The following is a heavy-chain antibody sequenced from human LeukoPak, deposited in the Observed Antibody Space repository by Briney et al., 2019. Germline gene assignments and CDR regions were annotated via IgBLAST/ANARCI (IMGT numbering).Heavy chain of an antibody. CDR3: ARSEYSSSQFDY. Sequence: SETLSLTCTVSGGSISSYYWSWIRQPAGKGLEWIGRIYTSGSTNYNPSLKSRVTMSVDTSRNQFSLKLSSVTAADTAVYYCARSEYSSSQFDYWGQGTLVTVSS. V-gene: IGHV4-4*07. D-gene: IGHD6-6*01. J-gene: IGHJ4*02. CDR1: GGSISSYY. CDR2: IYTSGST.